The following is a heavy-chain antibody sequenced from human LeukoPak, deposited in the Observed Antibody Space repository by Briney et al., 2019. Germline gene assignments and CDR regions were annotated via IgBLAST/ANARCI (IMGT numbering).Heavy chain of an antibody. CDR3: ASNYGGRFFDY. J-gene: IGHJ4*02. Sequence: PGGSLRLSCAASGFTFSSYWMSWVRQAPGKGLEWVANIKQDGSEKYYVDSVKGRFTISRDNAKNSLYLQMNSLRAEDTAVYYCASNYGGRFFDYWGQGTPVTVSS. D-gene: IGHD4-23*01. CDR2: IKQDGSEK. V-gene: IGHV3-7*01. CDR1: GFTFSSYW.